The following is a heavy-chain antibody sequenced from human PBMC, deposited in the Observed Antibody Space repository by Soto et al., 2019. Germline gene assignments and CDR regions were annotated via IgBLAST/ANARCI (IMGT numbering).Heavy chain of an antibody. Sequence: ASVKVSCKASGYTFTSYAMHWVRQAPGQRLEWMGWINAGNGNTKYSQKFQGRVTITRDASASTAYMELSSLRSEDTAVYYCARTGSSSWYWFDPWGQGTLVTVSS. J-gene: IGHJ5*02. CDR1: GYTFTSYA. CDR2: INAGNGNT. D-gene: IGHD6-13*01. V-gene: IGHV1-3*01. CDR3: ARTGSSSWYWFDP.